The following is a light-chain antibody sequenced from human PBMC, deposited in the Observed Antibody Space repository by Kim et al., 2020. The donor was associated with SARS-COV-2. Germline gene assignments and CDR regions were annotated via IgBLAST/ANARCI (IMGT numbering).Light chain of an antibody. CDR1: QDIRND. J-gene: IGKJ5*01. Sequence: DIQMTQSPSSLSASVGDRVTITCRASQDIRNDLGWYQQNPGRAPKRLIYGASSLQSGVPSRFSGSGSGTEFTLTISSVQPEDFATYFCLQHSTYPSTVCQGTRREIK. CDR2: GAS. V-gene: IGKV1-17*01. CDR3: LQHSTYPST.